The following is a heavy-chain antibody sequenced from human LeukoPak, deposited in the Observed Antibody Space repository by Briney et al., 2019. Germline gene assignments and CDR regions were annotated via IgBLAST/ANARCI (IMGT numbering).Heavy chain of an antibody. Sequence: GRSLRLSCAASGFTFSSYGMHWVRQAPGKGLEWVSAISGSGGSTYYADSVKGRFTISRDNSKNTLYLQMNSLRAEDTAVYYCAKWSIFGVVTADAFDIWGQGTMVTVSS. V-gene: IGHV3-23*01. J-gene: IGHJ3*02. CDR2: ISGSGGST. D-gene: IGHD3-3*01. CDR1: GFTFSSYG. CDR3: AKWSIFGVVTADAFDI.